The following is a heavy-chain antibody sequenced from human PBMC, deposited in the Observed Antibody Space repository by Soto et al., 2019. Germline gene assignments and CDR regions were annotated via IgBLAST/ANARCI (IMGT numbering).Heavy chain of an antibody. CDR1: GYTFTNSA. CDR2: ISGGNGNT. D-gene: IGHD6-25*01. Sequence: ASVKVSCKASGYTFTNSAMHWVCQAPGQRLEWMGWISGGNGNTKYSPKLQDRVTITRDTSASTAYMELSSLRSEDTALYYCARGGVAAGNINFDYWGQGTLVTVSS. J-gene: IGHJ4*02. V-gene: IGHV1-3*01. CDR3: ARGGVAAGNINFDY.